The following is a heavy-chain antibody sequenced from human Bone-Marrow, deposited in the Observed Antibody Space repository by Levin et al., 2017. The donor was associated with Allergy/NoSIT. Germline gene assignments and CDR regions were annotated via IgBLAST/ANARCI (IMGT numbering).Heavy chain of an antibody. D-gene: IGHD2/OR15-2a*01. Sequence: SCAGTGFKFDIYAVSWVRQIPGKGLEWVSSIGGAGRRTFYGDSVKGRFTISRDNSKNTIYLHMNSLRAEDTALYYCARDGFCNASKCHTGAFDVWGQGTRVTVSS. CDR2: IGGAGRRT. V-gene: IGHV3-23*01. J-gene: IGHJ3*01. CDR3: ARDGFCNASKCHTGAFDV. CDR1: GFKFDIYA.